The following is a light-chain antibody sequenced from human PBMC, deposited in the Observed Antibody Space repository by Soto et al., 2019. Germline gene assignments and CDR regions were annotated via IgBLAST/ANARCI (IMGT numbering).Light chain of an antibody. CDR3: QSYDSSLSAL. Sequence: QSALTQPPSVSGAPGHRVTISCTGSSSNIGAGYDVHWYQQLPGTAPKLLIYGNSNRPSGVPDRFSGSKSGTSASLAITGLQAEDEADYYCQSYDSSLSALFGGGTKLPVL. CDR2: GNS. CDR1: SSNIGAGYD. J-gene: IGLJ3*02. V-gene: IGLV1-40*01.